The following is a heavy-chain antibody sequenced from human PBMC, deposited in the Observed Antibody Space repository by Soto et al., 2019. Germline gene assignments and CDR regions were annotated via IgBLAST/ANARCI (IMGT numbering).Heavy chain of an antibody. V-gene: IGHV3-9*01. CDR1: GFRFADYA. CDR2: ISWNSANT. Sequence: GGSLRLSCAASGFRFADYAMHWVRQVPGKGPEWVSGISWNSANTVYADSVRGRFTVSRDNAKISLYLQMNSLRAEDTAFYYCAKDRRGYSYGVFDYWGQGTLVTVSS. CDR3: AKDRRGYSYGVFDY. D-gene: IGHD5-18*01. J-gene: IGHJ4*02.